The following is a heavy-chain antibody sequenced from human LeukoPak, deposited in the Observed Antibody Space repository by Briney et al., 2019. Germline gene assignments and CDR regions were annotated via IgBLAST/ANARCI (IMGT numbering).Heavy chain of an antibody. Sequence: GGSLRLSCAASGFTFSSYAMHWVRQAPGKGLEYASAISSNGGSTYYANSVKGRFTISRDNSKNTLYLQMGSLRAEDMAVYYCARERLTTYGMDVWGQGTTVTVSS. D-gene: IGHD4-11*01. CDR1: GFTFSSYA. CDR2: ISSNGGST. CDR3: ARERLTTYGMDV. J-gene: IGHJ6*02. V-gene: IGHV3-64*01.